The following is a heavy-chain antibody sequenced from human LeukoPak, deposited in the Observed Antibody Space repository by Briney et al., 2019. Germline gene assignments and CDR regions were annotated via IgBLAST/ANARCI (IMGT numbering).Heavy chain of an antibody. CDR2: ISSSSSYI. Sequence: AGGSLRLSCAASGFTLSSYSMNWVRQAAGKEVGGVSSISSSSSYIYYADSPKGRFTTSRDNAKSSLYPQMNCLRAEAPAVHYLESRRVTTYYGMDVWGQGTTVTVSS. CDR3: ESRRVTTYYGMDV. D-gene: IGHD4-17*01. V-gene: IGHV3-21*01. J-gene: IGHJ6*02. CDR1: GFTLSSYS.